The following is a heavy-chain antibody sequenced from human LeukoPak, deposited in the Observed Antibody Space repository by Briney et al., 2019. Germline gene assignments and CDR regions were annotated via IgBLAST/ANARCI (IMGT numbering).Heavy chain of an antibody. CDR3: ARDRRVGYCSSTSCLNWFDP. Sequence: ASVKVPCKASGYTFTGYYMHWVRQAPGQGLEWMGWINPNSGGTNYAQKFQGRVTMTRDTSISTAYMELSRLRSDDTAVYYCARDRRVGYCSSTSCLNWFDPWGQGTPVTVSS. D-gene: IGHD2-2*01. V-gene: IGHV1-2*02. J-gene: IGHJ5*02. CDR1: GYTFTGYY. CDR2: INPNSGGT.